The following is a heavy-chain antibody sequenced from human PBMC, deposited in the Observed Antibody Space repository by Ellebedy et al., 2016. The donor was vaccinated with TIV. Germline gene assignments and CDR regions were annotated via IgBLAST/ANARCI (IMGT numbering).Heavy chain of an antibody. CDR3: AKSGSGSYANWFDP. V-gene: IGHV3-23*01. CDR1: GFTFSSYA. J-gene: IGHJ5*02. CDR2: ISGSGGST. D-gene: IGHD3-10*01. Sequence: GESLKISCAASGFTFSSYAMSWVRQAPGKGLEWVSAISGSGGSTYYADSVKGRFTISRDNSKNTLYLQMNSMRAEDTAVYYCAKSGSGSYANWFDPWGQGTLVTVSS.